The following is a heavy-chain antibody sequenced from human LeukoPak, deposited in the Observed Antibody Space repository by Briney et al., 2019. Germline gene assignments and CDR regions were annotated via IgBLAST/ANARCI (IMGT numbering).Heavy chain of an antibody. J-gene: IGHJ6*03. CDR1: GFTFSSYA. V-gene: IGHV3-23*01. CDR2: ISGSGGST. Sequence: GGSLRLSCAASGFTFSSYAMSWVRQAPGKGLEWVSAISGSGGSTYYADSVKGRFTISRDNAKNSLYLQMNSLRAEDTAVYYCARSGTTPYYFYYMDVWGKGTTVTISS. CDR3: ARSGTTPYYFYYMDV. D-gene: IGHD1-7*01.